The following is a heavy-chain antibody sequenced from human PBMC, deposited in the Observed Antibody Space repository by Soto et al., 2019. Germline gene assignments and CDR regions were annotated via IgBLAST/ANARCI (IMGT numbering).Heavy chain of an antibody. CDR2: IYHTGTT. CDR3: ATLPPRIVVVMTDLPT. J-gene: IGHJ5*02. Sequence: QLRESGPGLVKPSGTLSLTCFVSGASISSTYWWSWVRQTPGKRLEWIGQIYHTGTTSYTPSLXNXVXIXXDQSNNQFSLRLTSMTAADTAGYYCATLPPRIVVVMTDLPTWGQGTLVTVSS. V-gene: IGHV4-4*02. D-gene: IGHD2-15*01. CDR1: GASISSTYW.